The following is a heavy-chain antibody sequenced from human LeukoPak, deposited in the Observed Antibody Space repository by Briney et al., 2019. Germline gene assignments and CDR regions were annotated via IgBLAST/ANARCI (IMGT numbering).Heavy chain of an antibody. D-gene: IGHD3-10*01. CDR2: INSDGSST. Sequence: GGSLRLSCAASGFTFRNYGMHWVRQAPGKGLVWVSRINSDGSSTSYADSVKGRFTISRDNAKNTLYLQMNSLRAEDTAVYYCARAVPTMVRGVFDYWGQGTLVTVSS. CDR3: ARAVPTMVRGVFDY. CDR1: GFTFRNYG. J-gene: IGHJ4*02. V-gene: IGHV3-74*01.